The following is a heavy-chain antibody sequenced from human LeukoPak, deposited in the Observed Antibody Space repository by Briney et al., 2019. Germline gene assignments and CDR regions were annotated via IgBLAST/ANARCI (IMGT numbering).Heavy chain of an antibody. CDR1: GFTFSSYD. V-gene: IGHV3-13*01. Sequence: GGSLRLSCAASGFTFSSYDMHWVRQATRKGLEWVSAIGTAGDTYYPGSVKGRFTISRENAKTSLYLQMNSLRAGDTAVYYCARVQGLDFRWYFDLWGRGTLVTVSS. CDR2: IGTAGDT. CDR3: ARVQGLDFRWYFDL. J-gene: IGHJ2*01.